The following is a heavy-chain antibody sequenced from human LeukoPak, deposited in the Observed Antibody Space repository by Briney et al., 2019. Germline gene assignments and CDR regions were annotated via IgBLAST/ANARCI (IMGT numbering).Heavy chain of an antibody. Sequence: GGSLRLSCAASGFTFGSYAISWVRQAPGKGLEWVSAISGSGSTTYYADSVKGRFTTSRDNSKNTLYLQMNSLRAEDTAVYYCAKGIAVGAYHGVDYWGQRTLVTVSS. CDR1: GFTFGSYA. V-gene: IGHV3-23*01. D-gene: IGHD3-16*01. CDR3: AKGIAVGAYHGVDY. J-gene: IGHJ4*02. CDR2: ISGSGSTT.